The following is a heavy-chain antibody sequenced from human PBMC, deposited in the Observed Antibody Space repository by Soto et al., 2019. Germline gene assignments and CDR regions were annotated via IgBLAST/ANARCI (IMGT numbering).Heavy chain of an antibody. V-gene: IGHV3-48*01. CDR2: ISSSSSTI. D-gene: IGHD2-2*01. Sequence: GGSLRLSCAASGFTFSSYSMNWVRQAPGKGLEWVSYISSSSSTIYYADSVKGRFTISRDNAKNSLYLQMNSLRAEDTAVYYCARDNAGDTNRYYYYYYMDVWGKGTTVTVSS. J-gene: IGHJ6*03. CDR1: GFTFSSYS. CDR3: ARDNAGDTNRYYYYYYMDV.